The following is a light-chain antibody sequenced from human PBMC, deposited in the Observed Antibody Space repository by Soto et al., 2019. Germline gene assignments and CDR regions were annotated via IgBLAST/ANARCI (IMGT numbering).Light chain of an antibody. Sequence: DIQMTQSPSSLSASVGDRVTITCRASQSISSYLNWYQQKPGKAPKLLIYAASSLQSGGPSRFSGSGSGTDFTLTISSLQPEDFATYYCQQSYSTVFTFGPGTKVDIK. V-gene: IGKV1-39*01. CDR3: QQSYSTVFT. J-gene: IGKJ3*01. CDR2: AAS. CDR1: QSISSY.